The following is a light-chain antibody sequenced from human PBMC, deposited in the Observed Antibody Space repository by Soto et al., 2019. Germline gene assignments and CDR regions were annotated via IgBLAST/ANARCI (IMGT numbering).Light chain of an antibody. V-gene: IGKV3-11*01. CDR3: QQRNNWPPIT. J-gene: IGKJ5*01. CDR1: QSVSSY. Sequence: EIVLTQSPVTLSLSPGERATLSCRASQSVSSYLAWYQQRPGQAPRLLIYDASNRATDIPARFSGSGSGTDFTLTIDNLEPEDFAIYYCQQRNNWPPITFGQGTRLEIK. CDR2: DAS.